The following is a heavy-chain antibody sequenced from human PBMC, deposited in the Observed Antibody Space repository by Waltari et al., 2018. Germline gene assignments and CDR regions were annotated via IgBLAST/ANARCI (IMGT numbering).Heavy chain of an antibody. J-gene: IGHJ6*02. CDR1: GYSFTSYW. D-gene: IGHD2-15*01. CDR2: TYPVDPDT. CDR3: ARRGGRYCSGGSCYSGYYYYGMDV. Sequence: EVQLVQSGAEVKKPGESLKISCKGSGYSFTSYWIGWVRQMPGKGLEWMGITYPVDPDTRNPPSFQGHVTISADKSISTAYLQWSSLKASDTAMYYCARRGGRYCSGGSCYSGYYYYGMDVWGQGTTVTVSS. V-gene: IGHV5-51*01.